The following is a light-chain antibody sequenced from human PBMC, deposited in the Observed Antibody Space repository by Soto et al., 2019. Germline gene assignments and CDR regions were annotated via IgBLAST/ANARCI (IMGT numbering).Light chain of an antibody. CDR1: SSDVGSWNY. CDR3: CSYAGLYSWV. V-gene: IGLV2-11*01. J-gene: IGLJ3*02. CDR2: DIN. Sequence: QSALTQPRSVSGSPGQSVTISCTGTSSDVGSWNYVSWYQQYPGQAPKLIIYDINKRPSGVPERFSGSKSGNTASLTISGLPVEDDADYYCCSYAGLYSWVFGGGTQLTVL.